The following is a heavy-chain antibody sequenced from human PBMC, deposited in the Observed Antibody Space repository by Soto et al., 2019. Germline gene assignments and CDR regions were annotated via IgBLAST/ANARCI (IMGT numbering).Heavy chain of an antibody. CDR1: GGSISTVGHY. D-gene: IGHD1-1*01. Sequence: SETLSLTCSASGGSISTVGHYWTWIRQPPGKGLEWIGSLYHTGSTYYSKSLRSRLTMSVDTSKSQFSLRLSSVTAADTALYYCARATGTLRSRNCDYWGQGSLVTVSS. V-gene: IGHV4-31*03. CDR2: LYHTGST. J-gene: IGHJ4*02. CDR3: ARATGTLRSRNCDY.